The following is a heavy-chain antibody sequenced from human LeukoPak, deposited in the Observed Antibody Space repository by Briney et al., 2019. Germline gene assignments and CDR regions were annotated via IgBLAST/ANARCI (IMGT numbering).Heavy chain of an antibody. D-gene: IGHD5-18*01. Sequence: GGSLRLSCAASGFTVSSNYMSWVRQAPGKGLEWVSVIYSGGSTYYADSVKGRFTISRDNSKNTLYLQMNSLRAEDTAVYYCDVWLRDYYYGMDVWGQGTTVTVSS. CDR2: IYSGGST. CDR3: DVWLRDYYYGMDV. J-gene: IGHJ6*02. CDR1: GFTVSSNY. V-gene: IGHV3-66*01.